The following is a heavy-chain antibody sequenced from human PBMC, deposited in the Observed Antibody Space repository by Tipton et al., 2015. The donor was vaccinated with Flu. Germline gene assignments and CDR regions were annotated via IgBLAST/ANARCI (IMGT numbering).Heavy chain of an antibody. J-gene: IGHJ3*02. Sequence: SLRLSCAASGFTFSSYEMNWVRQAPGKGLEWVSYISSSGSTIYYADSVKGRFTISRDNAKNSLYLQMNSLRAEDTAVYYCARDLRESDYYGSGSYSPYAFDIWGQGTMVTVSS. CDR2: ISSSGSTI. V-gene: IGHV3-48*03. CDR1: GFTFSSYE. CDR3: ARDLRESDYYGSGSYSPYAFDI. D-gene: IGHD3-10*01.